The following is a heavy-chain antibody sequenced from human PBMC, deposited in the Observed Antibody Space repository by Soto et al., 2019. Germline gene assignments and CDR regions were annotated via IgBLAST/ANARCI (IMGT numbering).Heavy chain of an antibody. V-gene: IGHV1-46*01. Sequence: ASVKVSCKASGYTFIDYFIHWVRQAPGQGLEWMAMINPSDHNTRYAQKFQGRVTLTTDTSTSTVYMDLNNLRSDDTGFYFCAGGTRLDWGQGTLVTVSS. D-gene: IGHD2-21*01. J-gene: IGHJ1*01. CDR3: AGGTRLD. CDR1: GYTFIDYF. CDR2: INPSDHNT.